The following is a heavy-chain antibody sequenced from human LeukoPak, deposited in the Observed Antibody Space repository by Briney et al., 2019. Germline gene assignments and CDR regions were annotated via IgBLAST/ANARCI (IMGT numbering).Heavy chain of an antibody. D-gene: IGHD6-6*01. CDR2: ISGSDGST. V-gene: IGHV3-23*01. Sequence: GGSLRLSCAASGFTFSSYAMSWVRQAPGKGLEWVSGISGSDGSTYYADSVKGRFAISRDNSKNRLYLLMNSLRAEDTALYYCAKSLGSSSWYFYYGMDVWGQGPTVTVSS. J-gene: IGHJ6*02. CDR3: AKSLGSSSWYFYYGMDV. CDR1: GFTFSSYA.